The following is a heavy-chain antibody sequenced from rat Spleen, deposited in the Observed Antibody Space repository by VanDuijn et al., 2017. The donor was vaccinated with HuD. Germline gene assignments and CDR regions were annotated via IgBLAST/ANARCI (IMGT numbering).Heavy chain of an antibody. CDR2: ITNTGDNT. CDR1: GFTFNNYW. V-gene: IGHV5-31*01. D-gene: IGHD4-3*01. J-gene: IGHJ2*01. CDR3: ATFHYNSGYGVY. Sequence: EVQLVESGGGLVQPRRSLKLSCIASGFTFNNYWMTWIRQAPGQGLEWIASITNTGDNTYYRDSVKGRFTISRDNAKSTLNLQMDSLRSEDTATYYCATFHYNSGYGVYWGQGVMVTVSS.